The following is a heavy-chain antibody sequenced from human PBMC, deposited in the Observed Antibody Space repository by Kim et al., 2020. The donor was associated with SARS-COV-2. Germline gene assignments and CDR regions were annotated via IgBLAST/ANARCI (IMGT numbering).Heavy chain of an antibody. CDR3: TSQIISLPSGPAGRLDS. J-gene: IGHJ5*01. Sequence: SETLSLTCAVSGYSISSGSYWGWIRQSPRRGLGWIGCVYHSGKTYYNPSLERRATISVDTSKNQFSLRLTSVTAAATAVYYCTSQIISLPSGPAGRLDS. CDR2: VYHSGKT. CDR1: GYSISSGSY. D-gene: IGHD3-10*01. V-gene: IGHV4-38-2*01.